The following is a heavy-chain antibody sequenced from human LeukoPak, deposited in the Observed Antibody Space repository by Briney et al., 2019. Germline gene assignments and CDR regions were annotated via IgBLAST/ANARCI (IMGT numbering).Heavy chain of an antibody. D-gene: IGHD3-22*01. CDR2: ISGSGGST. Sequence: PGGSLRLSCAASGFTFSSYAMNWVRQAPGKGLEWVSAISGSGGSTYYADSVKGRFTISRDNSKNTLYLQMNSLRAEDTAVYYCAKVVMIVVVTPYYFDYWGQGTLVTVSS. J-gene: IGHJ4*02. V-gene: IGHV3-23*01. CDR3: AKVVMIVVVTPYYFDY. CDR1: GFTFSSYA.